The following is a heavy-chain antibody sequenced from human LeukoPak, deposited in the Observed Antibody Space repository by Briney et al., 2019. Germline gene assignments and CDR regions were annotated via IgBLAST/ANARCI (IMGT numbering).Heavy chain of an antibody. D-gene: IGHD4-17*01. CDR2: INSDGSST. CDR1: GFSFSSYA. J-gene: IGHJ4*02. Sequence: PGGSLRLSCATSGFSFSSYAMSWVRQAPGKGLVWVSRINSDGSSTSYADSVKGRFTISRDNAKNTLYLQMNSLRAEDTAVYYCARDGTVYGDSLFDYWGQGTLVTVSS. V-gene: IGHV3-74*01. CDR3: ARDGTVYGDSLFDY.